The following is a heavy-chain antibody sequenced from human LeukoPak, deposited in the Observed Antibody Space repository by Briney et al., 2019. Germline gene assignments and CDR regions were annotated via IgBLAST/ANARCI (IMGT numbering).Heavy chain of an antibody. J-gene: IGHJ6*02. Sequence: ASVKVSCKASGYTFTSYGINWVRQAPGQGLEWMGWISAYNGNTNYAQKLQGRVTMTTDTSTSTAYMQLRSLRSDDMAVYYCARDMATIAYYYYGMDVWGQGTTVTVSS. CDR2: ISAYNGNT. D-gene: IGHD5-24*01. CDR1: GYTFTSYG. CDR3: ARDMATIAYYYYGMDV. V-gene: IGHV1-18*03.